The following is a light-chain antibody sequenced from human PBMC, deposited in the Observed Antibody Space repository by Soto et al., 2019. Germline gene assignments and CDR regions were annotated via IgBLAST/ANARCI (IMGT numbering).Light chain of an antibody. CDR3: CSYAGSYPYV. CDR1: SSDVGGYNY. V-gene: IGLV2-11*01. CDR2: DVS. J-gene: IGLJ1*01. Sequence: QSVQTQPRSVSGSPGQSVTISCTGTSSDVGGYNYVSWYQQHPGKAPKLMIYDVSKRPSGVPYRFSGSKSGNTASLTISGLQAEDEADYYCCSYAGSYPYVFGTGTKVTVL.